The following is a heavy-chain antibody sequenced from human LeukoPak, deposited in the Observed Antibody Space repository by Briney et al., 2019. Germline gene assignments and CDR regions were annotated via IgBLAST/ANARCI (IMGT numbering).Heavy chain of an antibody. V-gene: IGHV3-21*01. CDR1: GFTFSSYS. CDR2: ISGSSNYI. Sequence: PGGSLRLSCAASGFTFSSYSMNWVRQAPGKGLEWVSSISGSSNYIYYADSLKGRFTISRDNAKNSLYLQMNSLRAEDTAVYYCATGHGVAVRGYYFDYWGQGTLVTVSS. D-gene: IGHD6-19*01. CDR3: ATGHGVAVRGYYFDY. J-gene: IGHJ4*02.